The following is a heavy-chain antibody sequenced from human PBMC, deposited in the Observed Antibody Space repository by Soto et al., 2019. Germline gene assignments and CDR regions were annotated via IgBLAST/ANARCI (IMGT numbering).Heavy chain of an antibody. CDR2: ISGSGGST. D-gene: IGHD6-19*01. J-gene: IGHJ6*02. CDR3: AKGGSNAWLVRGDYYYGMDV. V-gene: IGHV3-23*01. CDR1: GFTFSSYA. Sequence: GGSLRLSCAASGFTFSSYAMSWVRQAPGKGLEWVSAISGSGGSTYYADSVKGRFTISRDNSKNTLYLQMNSLRAEDTAVYYCAKGGSNAWLVRGDYYYGMDVWGQGTTVTVSS.